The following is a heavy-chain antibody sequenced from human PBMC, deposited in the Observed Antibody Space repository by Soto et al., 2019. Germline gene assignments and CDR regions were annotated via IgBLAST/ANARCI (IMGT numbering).Heavy chain of an antibody. CDR2: ISGRGGST. Sequence: EVQLLESGGGLVQPGGSLRLSCAASGFTFSSYAMSWVRHAPGKGLEWVSAISGRGGSTYYADSVKGRFTISRDNSKNTQYRQMNSLRAEDTAVYYCAKEGGGIVAVVAAFAWFDPWGQGTRVTVSS. V-gene: IGHV3-23*01. CDR1: GFTFSSYA. J-gene: IGHJ5*02. CDR3: AKEGGGIVAVVAAFAWFDP. D-gene: IGHD2-15*01.